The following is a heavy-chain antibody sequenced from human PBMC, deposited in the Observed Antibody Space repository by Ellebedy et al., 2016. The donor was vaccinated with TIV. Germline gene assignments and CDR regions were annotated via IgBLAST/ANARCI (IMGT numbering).Heavy chain of an antibody. D-gene: IGHD6-13*01. Sequence: GESLKISCATSGFTFSSYSMNWVRQAPGKGLEWVANIKHDGSEEYYVDSLKGRFTISRDNAKKSLYLQMSSLRADDTAVYYCARAGTAAGTITDYWGQGTLVTVSS. CDR1: GFTFSSYS. CDR3: ARAGTAAGTITDY. J-gene: IGHJ4*02. CDR2: IKHDGSEE. V-gene: IGHV3-7*03.